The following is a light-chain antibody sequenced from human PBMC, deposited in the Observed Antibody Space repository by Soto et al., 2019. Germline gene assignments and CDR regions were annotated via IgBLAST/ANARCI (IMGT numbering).Light chain of an antibody. CDR3: QSYDSSLSGSVV. CDR1: SSNIGAGYD. V-gene: IGLV1-40*01. Sequence: QSVLTQPPSVSGAPGQRVTISCTGSSSNIGAGYDVHWYQQLPGTAPKLLIYGNSHRPSGVPDRFSGSNSGTSASLAITGLQAEDEADYYCQSYDSSLSGSVVFGGGTKLTVL. CDR2: GNS. J-gene: IGLJ2*01.